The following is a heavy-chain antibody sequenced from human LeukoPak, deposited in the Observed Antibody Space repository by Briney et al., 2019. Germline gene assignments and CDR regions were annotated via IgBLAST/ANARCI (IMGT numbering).Heavy chain of an antibody. CDR1: GFTVSSNY. Sequence: GGSLRLSCAASGFTVSSNYMSWVRQAPGNGLESVSVIYSGGSTYYADSVKGRFTISRDNSKNTLYVQMNSLRAEDTAVYYCARDAVSGHAFDIWGQGTMVTVSS. V-gene: IGHV3-53*01. CDR2: IYSGGST. D-gene: IGHD3-22*01. J-gene: IGHJ3*02. CDR3: ARDAVSGHAFDI.